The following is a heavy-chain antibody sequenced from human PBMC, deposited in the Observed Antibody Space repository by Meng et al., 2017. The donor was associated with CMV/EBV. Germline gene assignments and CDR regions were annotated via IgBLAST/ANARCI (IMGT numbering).Heavy chain of an antibody. V-gene: IGHV3-23*01. D-gene: IGHD3-10*01. Sequence: GGSLRLSCAASGFTFSSYAMNWVRQAPGKGLEWVSAVTDSGGSTYYADSVKGRFTISRDNSKNTLYLQMNSLRAEDTAVYYCAGEGYYYRPGWFDPWGQGTLVTVSS. J-gene: IGHJ5*02. CDR2: VTDSGGST. CDR3: AGEGYYYRPGWFDP. CDR1: GFTFSSYA.